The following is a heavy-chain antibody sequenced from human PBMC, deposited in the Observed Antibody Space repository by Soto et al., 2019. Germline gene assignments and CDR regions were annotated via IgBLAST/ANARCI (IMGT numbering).Heavy chain of an antibody. Sequence: PGGSLRLSCAASGFTFSNAWMSWVRQAPGKGLEWVGRIKSKTDGGTTDYVAPVKGRFTISRDDSKNTLYLQMNSLKTEDTAVYYCTTDETDILSDYYYYGMDVWGQGTTVTVSS. V-gene: IGHV3-15*01. D-gene: IGHD3-9*01. J-gene: IGHJ6*02. CDR2: IKSKTDGGTT. CDR3: TTDETDILSDYYYYGMDV. CDR1: GFTFSNAW.